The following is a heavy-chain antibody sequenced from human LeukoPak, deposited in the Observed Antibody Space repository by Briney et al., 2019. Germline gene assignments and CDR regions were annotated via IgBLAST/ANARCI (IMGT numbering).Heavy chain of an antibody. CDR1: GFTFSSYS. J-gene: IGHJ4*02. D-gene: IGHD1-26*01. CDR3: AREPDRVGATQENDY. V-gene: IGHV3-21*01. CDR2: ISSSSSYI. Sequence: GGSLRLSCAASGFTFSSYSMNWVRQAPGKGLEWVSSISSSSSYIYYADSVKGRFTISRDNAKNLLYLQMNSLRAEDTAVYYCAREPDRVGATQENDYWGQGTLVTVSS.